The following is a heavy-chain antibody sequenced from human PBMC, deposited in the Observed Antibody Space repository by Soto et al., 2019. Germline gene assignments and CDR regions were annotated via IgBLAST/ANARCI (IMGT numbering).Heavy chain of an antibody. CDR3: ARGPGGPDGPGDY. J-gene: IGHJ4*02. CDR1: GYTFTSYA. Sequence: QVQLVQSGAEVKKPGASVKVSCKASGYTFTSYAMHWVRQAPGQRLEWMGWVNAGNGNTKYSQKFQGRVTITRDTSASTAYLELSSLRSADTAVYYCARGPGGPDGPGDYWGQGTLGTVSS. D-gene: IGHD2-15*01. V-gene: IGHV1-3*01. CDR2: VNAGNGNT.